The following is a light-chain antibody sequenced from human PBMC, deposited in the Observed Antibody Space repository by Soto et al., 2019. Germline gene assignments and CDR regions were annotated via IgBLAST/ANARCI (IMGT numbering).Light chain of an antibody. Sequence: AIRMTQSPSSLPASTADRVAITGRASQGISSYLAWYQQKPGKAPKLLIYAASTLQSGVPSRFSGRGSGTDFTLTVESLQPEDFATYYCQQGYSNPWTFGQGTKVDI. V-gene: IGKV1-8*01. J-gene: IGKJ1*01. CDR2: AAS. CDR3: QQGYSNPWT. CDR1: QGISSY.